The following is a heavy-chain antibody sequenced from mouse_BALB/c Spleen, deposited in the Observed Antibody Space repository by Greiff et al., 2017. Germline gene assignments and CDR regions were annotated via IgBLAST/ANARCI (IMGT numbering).Heavy chain of an antibody. CDR1: GYSITSDYA. V-gene: IGHV3-2*02. CDR2: ISYSGST. CDR3: AREGYEDYAMDY. J-gene: IGHJ4*01. Sequence: DVQLQESGPGLVKPSQSLSLTCTVTGYSITSDYAWNWIRQFPGNKLEWMGYISYSGSTSYNPSLKSRISITRDTSKNQFFLQLNSVTTEDTATYYCAREGYEDYAMDYWGQGTSVTVSS. D-gene: IGHD2-14*01.